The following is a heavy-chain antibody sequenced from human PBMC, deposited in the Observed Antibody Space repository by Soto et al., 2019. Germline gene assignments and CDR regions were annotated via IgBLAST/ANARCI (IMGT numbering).Heavy chain of an antibody. J-gene: IGHJ6*02. CDR2: IILIFGTA. V-gene: IGHV1-69*12. CDR3: ATFNGYCSGGSCYADYYGMDV. Sequence: QVQLVQSGAEVKKPGSSVKVSCKASGGTFSSYAISWVRQAPGQGLEWMGGIILIFGTANYAQKFQGRVTITADESTSTAYMELGSLRSEDTAVYYCATFNGYCSGGSCYADYYGMDVWGQGTTVTVSS. CDR1: GGTFSSYA. D-gene: IGHD2-15*01.